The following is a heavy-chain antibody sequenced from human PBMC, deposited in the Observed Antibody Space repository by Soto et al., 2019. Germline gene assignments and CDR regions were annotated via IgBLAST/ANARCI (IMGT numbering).Heavy chain of an antibody. Sequence: SVKVSCKASGGTFSSYAISWVRQAPGQGLEWMGGIIPIFGTANYAQKFQGRVTITADGSTSTAYMELSSLRSEDTAVYYCARPDYYDSSGSNWFDPWGQGTLVTVSS. CDR1: GGTFSSYA. V-gene: IGHV1-69*13. D-gene: IGHD3-22*01. CDR2: IIPIFGTA. J-gene: IGHJ5*02. CDR3: ARPDYYDSSGSNWFDP.